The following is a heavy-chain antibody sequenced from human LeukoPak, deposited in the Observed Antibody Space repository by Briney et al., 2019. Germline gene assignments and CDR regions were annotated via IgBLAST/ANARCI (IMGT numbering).Heavy chain of an antibody. J-gene: IGHJ4*02. Sequence: PSETLSLTCAVSGYSISNGYYWGWIRPPPGKGLEGIGIIYHSGSTYYNPPLKSRATISVDTSKNQFSLKLSSVTAADTAVYYCANLLLYGDYFDYWGQGTLVTVSS. CDR3: ANLLLYGDYFDY. CDR1: GYSISNGYY. D-gene: IGHD4-17*01. V-gene: IGHV4-38-2*01. CDR2: IYHSGST.